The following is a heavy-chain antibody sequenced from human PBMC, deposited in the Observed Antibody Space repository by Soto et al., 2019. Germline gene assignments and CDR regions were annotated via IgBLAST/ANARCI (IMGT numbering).Heavy chain of an antibody. CDR3: AKSGGTSAPVSRYLEF. CDR1: GYSFTSYA. J-gene: IGHJ4*02. D-gene: IGHD2-2*01. CDR2: INAGNGNT. Sequence: SSVKVSCKAAGYSFTSYARHCLRQAPGQRLEWMGWINAGNGNTKYSQKFQGRVTITRDTSASTAYMELSSLRSEDTAVFYCAKSGGTSAPVSRYLEFWGQGTLVTVSS. V-gene: IGHV1-3*01.